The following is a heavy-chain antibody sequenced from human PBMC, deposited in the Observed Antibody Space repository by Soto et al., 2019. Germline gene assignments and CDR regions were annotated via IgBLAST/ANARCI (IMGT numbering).Heavy chain of an antibody. Sequence: LRLSCAASGFTFSNAWMSWVRQAPGKGLEWVGRIKIKTDGGTTDYAAPVKGRFTISRDDSKNTLYLQMNSLKTEDTAVYYCTTPNMTQANWGQGTLVTVSS. CDR1: GFTFSNAW. CDR2: IKIKTDGGTT. CDR3: TTPNMTQAN. V-gene: IGHV3-15*01. J-gene: IGHJ4*02.